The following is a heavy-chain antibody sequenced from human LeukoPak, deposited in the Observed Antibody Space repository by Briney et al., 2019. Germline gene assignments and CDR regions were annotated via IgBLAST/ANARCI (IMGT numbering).Heavy chain of an antibody. D-gene: IGHD6-6*01. CDR3: ARATGYSSSSGLDY. CDR2: ISYDGSNK. V-gene: IGHV3-30-3*01. Sequence: GGSLRLSCAASGFTFSSYAMHWVRQAPGKGLEWVAVISYDGSNKYYADSVKGRFTISRDNSKNTLYLQMNGLRAEDTAVYYCARATGYSSSSGLDYWGQGTLVTVSS. J-gene: IGHJ4*02. CDR1: GFTFSSYA.